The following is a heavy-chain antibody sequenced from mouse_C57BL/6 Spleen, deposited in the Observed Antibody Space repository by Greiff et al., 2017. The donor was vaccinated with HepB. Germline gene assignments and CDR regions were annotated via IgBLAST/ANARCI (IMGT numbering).Heavy chain of an antibody. Sequence: VQLQQSGAELVKPGASVKLSCKASGYTFTSYWMQWVKQRPGQGLEWIGEIDPSDSYTNYNQKFKGKATLTVDTSSSTAYMQLSSLTSEDSAVYYCARSRDEGFAYWGQGTLVTVSA. CDR1: GYTFTSYW. J-gene: IGHJ3*01. D-gene: IGHD3-3*01. CDR3: ARSRDEGFAY. CDR2: IDPSDSYT. V-gene: IGHV1-50*01.